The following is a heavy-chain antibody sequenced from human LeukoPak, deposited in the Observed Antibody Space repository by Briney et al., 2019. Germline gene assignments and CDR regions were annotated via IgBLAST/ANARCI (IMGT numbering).Heavy chain of an antibody. Sequence: ASVKVSCKASGYTFTSYGISWVRQAPGQGLEWMGWISAYNGNTNYAQKLQGRVTMTTDTSTSTAYMELRSLRSDDTAVYYCARDGTYYYDSSGYYRYYYMDVWGKGTTVTVFS. V-gene: IGHV1-18*01. CDR3: ARDGTYYYDSSGYYRYYYMDV. J-gene: IGHJ6*03. CDR1: GYTFTSYG. D-gene: IGHD3-22*01. CDR2: ISAYNGNT.